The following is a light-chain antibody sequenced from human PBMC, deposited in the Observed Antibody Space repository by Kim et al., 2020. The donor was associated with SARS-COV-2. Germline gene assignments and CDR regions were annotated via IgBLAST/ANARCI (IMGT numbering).Light chain of an antibody. CDR3: QQYGSSTRT. Sequence: SPGERATLAGRASQGVSSSYLAWDQQKPGQAPRLLIYGASSRATGIPDRFSGSGSGTDFTLTISRLEPEDFAEYYCQQYGSSTRTFGGGTKVDIK. J-gene: IGKJ4*01. CDR1: QGVSSSY. CDR2: GAS. V-gene: IGKV3-20*01.